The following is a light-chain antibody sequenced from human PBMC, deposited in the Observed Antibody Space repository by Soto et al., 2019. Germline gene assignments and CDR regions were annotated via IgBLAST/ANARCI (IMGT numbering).Light chain of an antibody. CDR3: QHYGTSPYV. J-gene: IGKJ2*01. Sequence: EIVLTQSPGTLSLSPGERATLSCRASQSVSASWLAWYQHKPGQAPRLLIYGASSRATAIPDRFSGSGSGTDFTLTISSLEPEDFAVYYCQHYGTSPYVFGQGTKLEIK. CDR1: QSVSASW. V-gene: IGKV3-20*01. CDR2: GAS.